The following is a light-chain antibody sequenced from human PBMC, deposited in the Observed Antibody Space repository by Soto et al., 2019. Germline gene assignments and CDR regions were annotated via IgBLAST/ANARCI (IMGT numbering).Light chain of an antibody. J-gene: IGLJ2*01. CDR2: EVT. Sequence: QSVLTQPASVSGSPGQSITISCTGTSGDIGSYNRVSWYQQHPGKAPKLIIYEVTDRPSGVSNRFSGSKSGNTASLTISGLQAEDEAEYYCSSYAGSYTDVVFGGGTKLTVL. V-gene: IGLV2-14*01. CDR1: SGDIGSYNR. CDR3: SSYAGSYTDVV.